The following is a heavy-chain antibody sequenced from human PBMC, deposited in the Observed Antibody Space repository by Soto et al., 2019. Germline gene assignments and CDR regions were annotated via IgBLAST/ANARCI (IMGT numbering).Heavy chain of an antibody. CDR3: TKNYYFDN. CDR2: ITTSGDST. CDR1: GFTFRSYA. Sequence: EVQLVQSGGGLVQPGGSLRLSCAASGFTFRSYAMNWVRQAPGKGLEWVSSITTSGDSTYYADFVKGRFTISRDNCKNTLSFQMNSLRAQDTAVYYCTKNYYFDNWGQGALVTVSS. V-gene: IGHV3-23*04. J-gene: IGHJ4*02.